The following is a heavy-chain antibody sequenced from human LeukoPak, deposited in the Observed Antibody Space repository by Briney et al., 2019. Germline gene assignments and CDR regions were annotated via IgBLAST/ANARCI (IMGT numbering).Heavy chain of an antibody. CDR1: GGSFSGYY. Sequence: SETLSLTCAVYGGSFSGYYWSWIRQPPGKGLEWIGEINHSGSTNYNPSLKSRVTMSVDTSKNQFSLRLSSVTAADTAVYYCATSGSYYRAPDYWGQGTLVTVSA. CDR3: ATSGSYYRAPDY. V-gene: IGHV4-34*01. J-gene: IGHJ4*02. CDR2: INHSGST. D-gene: IGHD3-10*01.